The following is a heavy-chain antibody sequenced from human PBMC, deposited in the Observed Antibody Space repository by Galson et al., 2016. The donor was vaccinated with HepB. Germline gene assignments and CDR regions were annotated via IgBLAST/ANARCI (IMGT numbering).Heavy chain of an antibody. CDR2: ISSSGEHI. CDR3: AKVGFSDLDY. CDR1: GFTFSSYA. J-gene: IGHJ4*02. D-gene: IGHD1-26*01. V-gene: IGHV3-23*01. Sequence: SLRLSCAASGFTFSSYAMSWVRQSPGEGLEWVSSISSSGEHISYADSVKGRFTISRDNSKNTLSLLMSSLRADDTAIYYCAKVGFSDLDYWGQGTLVTVSS.